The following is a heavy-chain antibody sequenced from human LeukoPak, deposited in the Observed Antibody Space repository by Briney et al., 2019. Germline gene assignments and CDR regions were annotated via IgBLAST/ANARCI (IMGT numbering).Heavy chain of an antibody. D-gene: IGHD1-26*01. CDR3: VTPRSWELSDMAV. V-gene: IGHV4-38-2*02. J-gene: IGHJ6*03. CDR1: GYSISTNYY. CDR2: VYHNGET. Sequence: SVTLSLTCTVSGYSISTNYYWAWIRQSPGTGLEWIGSVYHNGETYYNPSLKSRVIISVGTSKNEFSLRLTSVTAADTAVYYCVTPRSWELSDMAVWGKGTTVIVSS.